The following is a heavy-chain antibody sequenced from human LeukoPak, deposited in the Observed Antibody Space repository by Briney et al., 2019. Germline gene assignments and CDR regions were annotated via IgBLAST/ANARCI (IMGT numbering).Heavy chain of an antibody. CDR2: ISAYNGNT. CDR1: GYTFTSYG. Sequence: ASVKVSCKASGYTFTSYGVSWVRQAPGQGLEWMGWISAYNGNTNYAQKLQGRVTMTTDTSTSTAYMELRSLRSDDTAVYYCARVREYYYDSSGYWVTNWFDPWGQGTLVTVSS. CDR3: ARVREYYYDSSGYWVTNWFDP. D-gene: IGHD3-22*01. V-gene: IGHV1-18*01. J-gene: IGHJ5*02.